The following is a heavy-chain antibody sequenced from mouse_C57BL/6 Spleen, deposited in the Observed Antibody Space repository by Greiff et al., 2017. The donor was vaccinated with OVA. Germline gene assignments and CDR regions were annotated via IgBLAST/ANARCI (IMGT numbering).Heavy chain of an antibody. Sequence: VKLQQPGAELVKPGASVKLSCKASGYTFTSYWMQWVKQRPGQGLEWIGEIDPSDSYTNYNQKFKGKATLTVDTSSSTAYMQLSSLTSEDSAVYYCARKGDYYGSSYGYWGQGTTLTVSS. J-gene: IGHJ2*01. CDR2: IDPSDSYT. CDR3: ARKGDYYGSSYGY. V-gene: IGHV1-50*01. CDR1: GYTFTSYW. D-gene: IGHD1-1*01.